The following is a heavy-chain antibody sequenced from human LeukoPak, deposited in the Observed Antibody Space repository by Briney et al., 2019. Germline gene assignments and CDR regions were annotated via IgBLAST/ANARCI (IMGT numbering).Heavy chain of an antibody. Sequence: GGSLRLSCAASGFTFDDYAMHWVRQAPGKGLEWVSGISWNSGSIGYADSVKGRFTIFRANAKNDLYLQINSLRAEDTAVYYCARDRDSSGWYSGAFDIWGQGTMVTVSS. D-gene: IGHD6-19*01. CDR3: ARDRDSSGWYSGAFDI. CDR1: GFTFDDYA. CDR2: ISWNSGSI. J-gene: IGHJ3*02. V-gene: IGHV3-9*01.